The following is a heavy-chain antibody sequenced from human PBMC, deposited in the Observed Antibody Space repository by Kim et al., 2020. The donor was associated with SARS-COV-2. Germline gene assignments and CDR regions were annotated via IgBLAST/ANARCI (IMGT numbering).Heavy chain of an antibody. CDR1: GGSISSSSYY. J-gene: IGHJ5*02. Sequence: SETLSLTCTVSGGSISSSSYYWGWIRQPPGKGLEWIGSIYYSGSTYYNPSLKSRVTISVDTSKNQFSLKLSSVTAADTAVYYCARPHLLYGCKVALWGQGTLGTVSS. CDR2: IYYSGST. D-gene: IGHD4-17*01. CDR3: ARPHLLYGCKVAL. V-gene: IGHV4-39*01.